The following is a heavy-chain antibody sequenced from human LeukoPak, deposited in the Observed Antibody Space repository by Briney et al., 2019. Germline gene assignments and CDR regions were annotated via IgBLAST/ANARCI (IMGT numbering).Heavy chain of an antibody. J-gene: IGHJ4*02. CDR3: ARWGAGRTADY. CDR1: GFTFGGNG. CDR2: IYYDGSER. V-gene: IGHV3-33*01. D-gene: IGHD1-26*01. Sequence: GRSLRLSCVGSGFTFGGNGMHWVRQAPGKGLEWVAVIYYDGSERYYADSVKGRFTISRDNSKNTLYLQMNSLRVEDTATYHCARWGAGRTADYWGQGTQVTVSS.